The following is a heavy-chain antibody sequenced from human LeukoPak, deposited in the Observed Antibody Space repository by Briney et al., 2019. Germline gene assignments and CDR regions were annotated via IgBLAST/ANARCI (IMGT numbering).Heavy chain of an antibody. CDR1: GHTFVSYG. D-gene: IGHD2-2*01. V-gene: IGHV1-18*01. CDR3: ARRFCSSVSCYDDDAFDV. J-gene: IGHJ3*01. Sequence: ASVKVSCTASGHTFVSYGISWVRQAPGQGLEWMGWISGYNGKINYAQKFQGRVTMTTDTSTSTAYLELRSLTSEDTAVYYCARRFCSSVSCYDDDAFDVWGQGTMVTVSS. CDR2: ISGYNGKI.